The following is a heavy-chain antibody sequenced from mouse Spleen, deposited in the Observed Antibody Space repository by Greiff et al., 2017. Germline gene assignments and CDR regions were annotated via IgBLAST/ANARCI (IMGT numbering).Heavy chain of an antibody. D-gene: IGHD2-1*01. CDR1: GFTFSSYA. V-gene: IGHV5-9-1*01. Sequence: EVMLVESGGGLVKPGGSLKLSCAASGFTFSSYAMSWVRQTPEKRLEWVATISSGGSYTYYPDSVKGRFTISRDNAKNTLYLQMSSLRSEDTAMYYCARHIYGKEDYFDYWGQGTTLTVSS. CDR2: ISSGGSYT. CDR3: ARHIYGKEDYFDY. J-gene: IGHJ2*01.